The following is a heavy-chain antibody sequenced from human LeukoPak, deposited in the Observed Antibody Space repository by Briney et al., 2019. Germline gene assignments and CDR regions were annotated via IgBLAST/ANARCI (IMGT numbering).Heavy chain of an antibody. CDR1: GFTFSSYA. CDR2: ISGSGGST. CDR3: AKDVNILTGYFLDY. V-gene: IGHV3-23*01. D-gene: IGHD3-9*01. Sequence: GGSLRLSCAASGFTFSSYAMGWVRQAPGKGLEWVSAISGSGGSTYYADSVKGRFTISRDNSKNTLYLQMNSLRAEDTAVYYCAKDVNILTGYFLDYWGQGTLVTVSS. J-gene: IGHJ4*02.